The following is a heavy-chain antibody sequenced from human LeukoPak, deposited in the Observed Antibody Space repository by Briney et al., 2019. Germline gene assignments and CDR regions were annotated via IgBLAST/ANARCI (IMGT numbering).Heavy chain of an antibody. V-gene: IGHV4-59*08. D-gene: IGHD1-26*01. CDR3: ARQGSGGRAFDV. Sequence: SETLSLTCIVSGGSISSYYWSWIRQPPGKGLEWIGYIYSSGSTNSNPSLKSRVTISVDTSKSQFSLKMTSVTAADTAVYYCARQGSGGRAFDVWGQGTMVTVSS. CDR2: IYSSGST. CDR1: GGSISSYY. J-gene: IGHJ3*01.